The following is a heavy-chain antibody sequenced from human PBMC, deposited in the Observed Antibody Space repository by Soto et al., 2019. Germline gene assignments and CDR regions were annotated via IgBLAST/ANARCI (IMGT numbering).Heavy chain of an antibody. V-gene: IGHV3-48*01. J-gene: IGHJ4*02. D-gene: IGHD2-15*01. CDR2: ISSSSSNI. CDR3: ARDRAEYCGGVSCDEFDS. Sequence: EVQLVESGGGLVQPGGSLRLSCTASGFTFSSYSMNWVRQAPGKGLEWVSYISSSSSNIYYADSVKGRFAISRDNAKNSLYLQMNSLRVEDTAVYYCARDRAEYCGGVSCDEFDSGGQGTLVTVSS. CDR1: GFTFSSYS.